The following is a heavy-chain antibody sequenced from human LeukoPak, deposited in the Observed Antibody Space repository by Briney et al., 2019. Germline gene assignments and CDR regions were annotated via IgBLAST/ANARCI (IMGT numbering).Heavy chain of an antibody. D-gene: IGHD2/OR15-2a*01. V-gene: IGHV3-11*04. J-gene: IGHJ2*01. CDR2: MSSTGNTI. Sequence: GGSLRLSCAASGCTLSDYYMTWIRQAPGKGLEWVSYMSSTGNTIYSADSVKGRFTVSRDNAKNSLFLQMDSLRAEDTAVYYCARSSDYFTYFGLWGRGSLVTVSS. CDR1: GCTLSDYY. CDR3: ARSSDYFTYFGL.